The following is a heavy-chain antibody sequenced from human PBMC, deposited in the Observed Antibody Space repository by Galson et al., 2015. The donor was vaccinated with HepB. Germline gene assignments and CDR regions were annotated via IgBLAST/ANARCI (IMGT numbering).Heavy chain of an antibody. V-gene: IGHV3-7*03. D-gene: IGHD1-26*01. CDR2: IGQDGSEK. J-gene: IGHJ4*02. CDR3: ATVGRGSGGDIY. Sequence: SLRLSCAASGLIFSNYWMSWVRQAPGKGLEWVAHIGQDGSEKYYVDSMKGRFTMSRDNAKNSLYLLMNSLRVEDTAVYYCATVGRGSGGDIYWGQGTLVTVSS. CDR1: GLIFSNYW.